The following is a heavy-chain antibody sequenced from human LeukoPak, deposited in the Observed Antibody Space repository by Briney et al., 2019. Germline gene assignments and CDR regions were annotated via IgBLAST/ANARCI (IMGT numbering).Heavy chain of an antibody. CDR1: GFTFSSYA. Sequence: GGSLRLSCAASGFTFSSYAMSWVRQAPGKGLEWVSAISGSGGSTYYADSVKGRFTISRDNSKNTLYLQMNSLRAEDTAVYYCAKDPEMHYYGSGSYQGYWGQGTLVTVSS. J-gene: IGHJ4*01. V-gene: IGHV3-23*01. CDR3: AKDPEMHYYGSGSYQGY. D-gene: IGHD3-10*01. CDR2: ISGSGGST.